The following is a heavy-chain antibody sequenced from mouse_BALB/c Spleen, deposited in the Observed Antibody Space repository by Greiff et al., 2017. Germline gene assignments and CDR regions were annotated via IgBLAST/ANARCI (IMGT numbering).Heavy chain of an antibody. Sequence: VQLVESGPGLVQPSQSLSITCTVSGFSLTSYGVHWVRQSPGKGLEWLGVIWSGGSTDYNAAFISRLSISKDNSKSQVFFKMNSLQADDTAIYYCASTMIPYAMDYWGQGTSVTVSS. J-gene: IGHJ4*01. CDR3: ASTMIPYAMDY. D-gene: IGHD2-4*01. CDR1: GFSLTSYG. CDR2: IWSGGST. V-gene: IGHV2-4-1*01.